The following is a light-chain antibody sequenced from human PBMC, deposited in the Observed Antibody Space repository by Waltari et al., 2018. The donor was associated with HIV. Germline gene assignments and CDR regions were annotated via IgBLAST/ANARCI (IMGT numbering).Light chain of an antibody. Sequence: QSVLTQTPSLSGTPGQRVTISCSGGYSNIGSNTVNWYQQFPGTAPRLLIDSNNQRPSGVPGRFSGSKSGTSASLVISELQSQDEADYHCAAWDDSLHGELFGGGTKLTVL. CDR2: SNN. CDR3: AAWDDSLHGEL. J-gene: IGLJ2*01. V-gene: IGLV1-44*01. CDR1: YSNIGSNT.